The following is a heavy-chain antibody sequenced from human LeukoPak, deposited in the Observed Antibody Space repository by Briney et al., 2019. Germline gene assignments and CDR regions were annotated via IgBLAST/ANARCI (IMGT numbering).Heavy chain of an antibody. V-gene: IGHV3-7*01. J-gene: IGHJ6*02. D-gene: IGHD5-24*01. Sequence: GGSLRLSCAASGFTFPSYWMTWVRQAPGQGLEWVANIKQDGSDKYYVDSVKGRFTISRDNAKNSLYLQMNSLRAGETAVYYRARYEGLQSYEYYNYGMDVWGQGTTVTVSS. CDR1: GFTFPSYW. CDR3: ARYEGLQSYEYYNYGMDV. CDR2: IKQDGSDK.